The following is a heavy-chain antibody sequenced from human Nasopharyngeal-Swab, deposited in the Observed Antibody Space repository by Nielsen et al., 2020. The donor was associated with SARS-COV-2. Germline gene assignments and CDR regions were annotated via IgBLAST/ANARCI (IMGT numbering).Heavy chain of an antibody. J-gene: IGHJ5*02. CDR2: VAYDGSNT. D-gene: IGHD6-25*01. V-gene: IGHV3-30*03. Sequence: GESLKISCVASGFNFPTYGMHWVRQAPGKGLEWVAVVAYDGSNTYYADAVKGRFTISRDNSNKRLYLELNSLRVEDSAVYFCARDAGYGSGWHLEWFFDPWGQGTLVTVSS. CDR1: GFNFPTYG. CDR3: ARDAGYGSGWHLEWFFDP.